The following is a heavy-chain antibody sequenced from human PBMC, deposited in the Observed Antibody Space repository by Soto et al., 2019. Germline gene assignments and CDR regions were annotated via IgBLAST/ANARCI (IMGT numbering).Heavy chain of an antibody. J-gene: IGHJ6*02. Sequence: PGESLKISCKGSGYSFISYWIGWVRQMPGKGLEWMGIIYPGDSDTRYSPSFQGQVTISADKSISTAYLQWSSLKASDTAMYYCARHPVDTAMASGYYYYGMDVWGQGTTVTVSS. CDR1: GYSFISYW. D-gene: IGHD5-18*01. CDR2: IYPGDSDT. V-gene: IGHV5-51*01. CDR3: ARHPVDTAMASGYYYYGMDV.